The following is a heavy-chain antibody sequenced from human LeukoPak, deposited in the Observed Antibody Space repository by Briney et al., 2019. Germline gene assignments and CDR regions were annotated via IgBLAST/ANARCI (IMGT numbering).Heavy chain of an antibody. V-gene: IGHV3-53*01. Sequence: GGSLRLSCAASEFTVSVNYMSWVRQAPGKGLEWVSFIYSGGSTYYADSVKGGFTISRDNAKNSLYLQMNSLRAEDTAVYYCAKDGGVYSTPYYMDVWGKGTTVTVSS. J-gene: IGHJ6*03. D-gene: IGHD6-13*01. CDR3: AKDGGVYSTPYYMDV. CDR2: IYSGGST. CDR1: EFTVSVNY.